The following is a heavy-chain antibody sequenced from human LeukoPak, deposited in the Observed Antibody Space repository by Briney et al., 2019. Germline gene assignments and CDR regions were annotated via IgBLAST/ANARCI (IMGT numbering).Heavy chain of an antibody. J-gene: IGHJ6*03. CDR2: INPNSGGT. V-gene: IGHV1-2*02. CDR3: ARGSAGFGVLRYFEPLDDYCYLDV. Sequence: PGASVKVSCKASGYTFTGYYMHWVRQAPGQGLEWMGWINPNSGGTNYAQKFQGRVTMTRDTPTSTVYMELSSLRSEDTAVYYCARGSAGFGVLRYFEPLDDYCYLDVWGKGTTVTVSS. CDR1: GYTFTGYY. D-gene: IGHD3-9*01.